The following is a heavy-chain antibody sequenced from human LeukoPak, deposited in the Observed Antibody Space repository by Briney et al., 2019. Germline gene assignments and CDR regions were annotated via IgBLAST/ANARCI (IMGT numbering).Heavy chain of an antibody. V-gene: IGHV4-39*07. D-gene: IGHD3-10*01. Sequence: SETLSLTCTVSGGSISSSSYYWGWIRQPPGTGLEWIGSIYYSGSTYYNPSLKSRVTISVDTSKNQFSLKLSSVTAADTAVYYCARATGSGNYYYYMDVWGKGTTVTISS. CDR2: IYYSGST. CDR3: ARATGSGNYYYYMDV. CDR1: GGSISSSSYY. J-gene: IGHJ6*03.